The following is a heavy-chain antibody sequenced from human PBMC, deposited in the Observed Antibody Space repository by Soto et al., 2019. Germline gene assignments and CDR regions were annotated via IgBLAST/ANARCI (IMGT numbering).Heavy chain of an antibody. J-gene: IGHJ4*02. V-gene: IGHV5-51*01. CDR1: GYSFTSYW. D-gene: IGHD3-9*01. CDR2: IYPGDSDA. Sequence: GESLKISCQSSGYSFTSYWIGWVRQMPGKGLEWMGIIYPGDSDARYSPSFQGQVTISVDTSINTGFLQWNSLAASDTAMYYCARQADYNILTGYFYYFDYGGQGSLVTVS. CDR3: ARQADYNILTGYFYYFDY.